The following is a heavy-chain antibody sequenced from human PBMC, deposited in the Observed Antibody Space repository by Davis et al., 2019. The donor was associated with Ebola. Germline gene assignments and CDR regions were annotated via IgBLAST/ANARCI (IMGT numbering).Heavy chain of an antibody. V-gene: IGHV4-39*07. CDR1: GGSISSSSYY. J-gene: IGHJ5*02. D-gene: IGHD6-13*01. CDR3: ARDEGSSWFNWFDP. CDR2: IYHSGST. Sequence: GSLRLSCTVSGGSISSSSYYWGWIRQPPGKGLEWIGSIYHSGSTNYNPSLKSRVTISVDKSKNQFSPKLSSVTAADTAVYYCARDEGSSWFNWFDPWGQGTLVTVSS.